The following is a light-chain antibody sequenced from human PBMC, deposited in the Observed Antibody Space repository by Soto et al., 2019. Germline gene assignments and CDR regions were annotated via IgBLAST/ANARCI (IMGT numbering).Light chain of an antibody. J-gene: IGLJ1*01. CDR2: SND. V-gene: IGLV1-44*01. CDR3: ASWDDSLNGHV. CDR1: SSNIASNT. Sequence: QSVLTQPPSASGTPGQRVTVSCSGSSSNIASNTVNWYQQLPGTAPKLLIYSNDQRPSGVPDRFSASKSGTSASLAISGLQSKDEADYYCASWDDSLNGHVFGTGTKATVL.